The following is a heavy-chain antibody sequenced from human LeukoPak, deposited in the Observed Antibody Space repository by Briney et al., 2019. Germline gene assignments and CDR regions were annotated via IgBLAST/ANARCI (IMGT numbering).Heavy chain of an antibody. Sequence: PSETLSLTCTVSGDSISSYYWSWIRQPPGKGLEWIGYIYYSGSTNYNPSLKGRVTLSVDTSRNQFSLKLSSVTAADTAVYYCARGEGSGWPFDYWGQGTLVTVSS. CDR3: ARGEGSGWPFDY. J-gene: IGHJ4*02. V-gene: IGHV4-59*01. D-gene: IGHD6-19*01. CDR2: IYYSGST. CDR1: GDSISSYY.